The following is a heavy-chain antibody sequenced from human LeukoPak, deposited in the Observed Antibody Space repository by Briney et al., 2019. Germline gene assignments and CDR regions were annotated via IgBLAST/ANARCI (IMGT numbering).Heavy chain of an antibody. J-gene: IGHJ5*02. V-gene: IGHV4-4*08. CDR3: VRLLWLVRSWLDP. Sequence: PSETLSLTCTVSLRSLGVYYWSCIRQTPGKGLEYIGYIYPTGNTNANTNYNPSLKSRVTISVDTSKNPFSLNLTSVTAGDRDNPRCVRLLWLVRSWLDPWGQGTLVIVSS. CDR2: IYPTGNTNANT. CDR1: LRSLGVYY. D-gene: IGHD6-19*01.